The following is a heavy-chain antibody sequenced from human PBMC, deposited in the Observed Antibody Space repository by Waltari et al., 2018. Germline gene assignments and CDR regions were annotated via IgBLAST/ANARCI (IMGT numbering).Heavy chain of an antibody. Sequence: EVQLVESGGGLVQPGGSLRLSCATSGFHFKSYEMNWVRQAPGKGLEGVSYISTSGNSANDADSVKGRFSISRDNAKNSVDLQRNSMRAEDTAVYYCARRSRFSGSPLGHWGQGSLVIVSS. V-gene: IGHV3-48*03. CDR1: GFHFKSYE. CDR2: ISTSGNSA. D-gene: IGHD1-26*01. CDR3: ARRSRFSGSPLGH. J-gene: IGHJ1*01.